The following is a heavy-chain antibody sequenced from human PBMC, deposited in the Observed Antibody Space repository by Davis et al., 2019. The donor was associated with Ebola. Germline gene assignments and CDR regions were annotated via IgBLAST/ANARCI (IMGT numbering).Heavy chain of an antibody. Sequence: GESLKISCAASGFTFSSYSMNCVRQASGKGLEWVGRIRSKANSYATAYAASVKGRFTISRDDSKNTAYLQMNSLKTEDTAVYYCSIAAAGTNDYWGQGTLVTVSS. CDR2: IRSKANSYAT. CDR1: GFTFSSYS. V-gene: IGHV3-73*01. J-gene: IGHJ4*02. D-gene: IGHD6-13*01. CDR3: SIAAAGTNDY.